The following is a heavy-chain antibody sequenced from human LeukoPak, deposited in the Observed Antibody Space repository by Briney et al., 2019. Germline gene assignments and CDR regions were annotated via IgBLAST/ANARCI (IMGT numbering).Heavy chain of an antibody. CDR1: GITFSSYN. V-gene: IGHV3-48*01. Sequence: GXSLRXXCAASGITFSSYNMNWVRQAPGKGLEWISYISSSHSTIYYADSVKGRFTISRDNVKNSLYLQMNSLTADDTAVYFCACLRGPSDYWGQGTLVTVSS. J-gene: IGHJ4*02. D-gene: IGHD4-17*01. CDR3: ACLRGPSDY. CDR2: ISSSHSTI.